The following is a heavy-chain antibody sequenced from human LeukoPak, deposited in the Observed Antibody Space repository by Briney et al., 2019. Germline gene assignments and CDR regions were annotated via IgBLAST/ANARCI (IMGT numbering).Heavy chain of an antibody. CDR3: ARSSLSRHYYDSSGSFDY. J-gene: IGHJ4*02. Sequence: SETLSLTCTVSGGSISSSSYYWGWIRQPPGKGLEWIGSIYYSGSTYYNPSLKSRVTISVDTSKNQFSLKLSSVTAADTAVYYCARSSLSRHYYDSSGSFDYWGQGTLVTVSS. CDR2: IYYSGST. D-gene: IGHD3-22*01. V-gene: IGHV4-39*07. CDR1: GGSISSSSYY.